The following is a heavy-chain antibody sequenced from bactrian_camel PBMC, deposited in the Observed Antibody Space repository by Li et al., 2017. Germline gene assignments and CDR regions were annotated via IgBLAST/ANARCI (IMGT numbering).Heavy chain of an antibody. CDR2: IRTGDSTT. CDR3: ADDVGSMSGNCQPNY. D-gene: IGHD6*01. V-gene: IGHV3S40*01. CDR1: GLAFALYH. Sequence: VQLVESGGGLVQPGGSLRLSCEVSGLAFALYHWTWVRQAPGKERERVAGIRTGDSTTIYSTSDSLKRRFIISQDTAKNTVYLQMNNLKPEDTAMYYCADDVGSMSGNCQPNYWGQGTQVTVS. J-gene: IGHJ4*01.